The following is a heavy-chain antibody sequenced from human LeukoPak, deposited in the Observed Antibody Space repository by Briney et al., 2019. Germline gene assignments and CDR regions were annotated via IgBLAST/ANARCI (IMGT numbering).Heavy chain of an antibody. CDR1: GYSISSGYY. Sequence: SETLSLTCIVSGYSISSGYYWGWIRQPPGKGLEWIGYIYYSGSTNYNPSLKSRVTISVDTSKNQFSLKLSSVTAADTAVYYCARQVRTQGSGWFPSFDYWGQGTLVTVSS. CDR3: ARQVRTQGSGWFPSFDY. D-gene: IGHD6-19*01. J-gene: IGHJ4*02. CDR2: IYYSGST. V-gene: IGHV4-38-2*02.